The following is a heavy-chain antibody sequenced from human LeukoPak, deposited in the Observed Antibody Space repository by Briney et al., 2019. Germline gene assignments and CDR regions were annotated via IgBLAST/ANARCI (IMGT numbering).Heavy chain of an antibody. D-gene: IGHD4-17*01. CDR2: AYYRSKWYN. CDR3: ASESSTTGNFDY. V-gene: IGHV6-1*01. Sequence: SQTLSLTCAISGDSVSSNSAAWNWIRQSPSRGLEWLGRAYYRSKWYNDYAVSVKSRITINPDTSNNQFSLQLNSVTPEDTAVYYCASESSTTGNFDYWGQGTLVTVSS. CDR1: GDSVSSNSAA. J-gene: IGHJ4*02.